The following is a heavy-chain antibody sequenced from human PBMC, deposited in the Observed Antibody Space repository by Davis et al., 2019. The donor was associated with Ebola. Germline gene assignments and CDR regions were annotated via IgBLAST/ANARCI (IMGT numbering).Heavy chain of an antibody. D-gene: IGHD2-2*01. CDR2: VYPGHSLT. CDR3: ARMPRGYLDEGYALDV. CDR1: GYSFTTHW. J-gene: IGHJ6*02. V-gene: IGHV5-51*01. Sequence: GESLKISCKGSGYSFTTHWVAWVRQVPGKGLELMGLVYPGHSLTKYSPSFRGRVTISADKSINSAYLQWNSLRASDTAIYYCARMPRGYLDEGYALDVWGQGTTVTVS.